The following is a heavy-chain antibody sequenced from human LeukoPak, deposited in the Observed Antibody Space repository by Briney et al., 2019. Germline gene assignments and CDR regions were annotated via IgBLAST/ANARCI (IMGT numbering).Heavy chain of an antibody. CDR2: INQTGSEK. CDR3: TTALNFDILTGLYQPIAAFDV. D-gene: IGHD3-9*01. Sequence: GGSLRLSCAASGFTFSSYWMSWVRQAPGKGLEWVANINQTGSEKYFVDSVKGRFTISRDNAKNSLYLQMNSLRAEDTAVYYCTTALNFDILTGLYQPIAAFDVWGQGTLVTVSS. J-gene: IGHJ3*01. CDR1: GFTFSSYW. V-gene: IGHV3-7*01.